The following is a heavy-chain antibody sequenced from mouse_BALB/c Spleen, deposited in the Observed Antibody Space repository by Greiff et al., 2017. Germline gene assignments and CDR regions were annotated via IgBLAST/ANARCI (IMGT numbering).Heavy chain of an antibody. D-gene: IGHD2-14*01. CDR2: INPSTGYT. Sequence: VQLQQSGAELAKPGASVKMSCKASGYTFTSYWMHWVKQRPGQGLEWIGYINPSTGYTEYNQKFKDKATLTADKSSSTAYMQLSSLTSEDSAVYYCARDRYEAYWGQGTLVTVSA. V-gene: IGHV1-7*01. CDR1: GYTFTSYW. J-gene: IGHJ3*01. CDR3: ARDRYEAY.